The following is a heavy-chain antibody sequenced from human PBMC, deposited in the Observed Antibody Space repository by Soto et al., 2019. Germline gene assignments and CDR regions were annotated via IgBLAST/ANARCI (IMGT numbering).Heavy chain of an antibody. CDR3: ARGLGLYYFDY. D-gene: IGHD1-26*01. Sequence: SVKVSCKASGFTFASSAIQWVRQARGHRLEWIGWIVVGTGNTNYAQKFQERVTMTRDTSISTAYMELSSLRSEDTAVYYCARGLGLYYFDYWGQGTLVTVSS. V-gene: IGHV1-58*02. CDR2: IVVGTGNT. CDR1: GFTFASSA. J-gene: IGHJ4*02.